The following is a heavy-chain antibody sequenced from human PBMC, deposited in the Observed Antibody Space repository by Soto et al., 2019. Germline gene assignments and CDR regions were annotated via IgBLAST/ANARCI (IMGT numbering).Heavy chain of an antibody. CDR3: VRDRLTAYDNSGSYS. V-gene: IGHV1-18*01. CDR2: SNPYNGHK. Sequence: ASVKVSCKAFGYSFSYYGINWVRQAPGQGLEWMGWSNPYNGHKNYAQKFADRLTMTTDTSTATVSMELRNLKSDDTAVYYCVRDRLTAYDNSGSYSWRQGTLITAPQ. D-gene: IGHD3-22*01. CDR1: GYSFSYYG. J-gene: IGHJ5*02.